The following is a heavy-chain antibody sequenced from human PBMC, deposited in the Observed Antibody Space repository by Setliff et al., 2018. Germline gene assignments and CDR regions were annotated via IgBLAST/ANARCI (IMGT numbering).Heavy chain of an antibody. V-gene: IGHV3-7*01. CDR1: GFTFTNYW. CDR3: ATSDWYAAFDH. D-gene: IGHD6-19*01. J-gene: IGHJ4*02. Sequence: GESLTISCAASGFTFTNYWINWVRQAPGKGLEWVANIKQDESEKHYVGSVKGRFTISRDNARNSVYLQMNSLRAEDAAVYYCATSDWYAAFDHWGRGTLVTVSS. CDR2: IKQDESEK.